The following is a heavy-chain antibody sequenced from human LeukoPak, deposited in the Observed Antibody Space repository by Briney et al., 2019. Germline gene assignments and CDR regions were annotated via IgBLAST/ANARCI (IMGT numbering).Heavy chain of an antibody. J-gene: IGHJ4*02. CDR1: GGTFSSYA. CDR2: IIPIFGTA. D-gene: IGHD5-12*01. V-gene: IGHV1-69*06. CDR3: AREEWNLQYSGYDWTYYFDY. Sequence: SVKVSCKASGGTFSSYAISWVRQAPGQGLEWMGGIIPIFGTANYAQKFQGRVTITADKSTSTAYVELSSLRSEDTAVYYCAREEWNLQYSGYDWTYYFDYWGQGTLVTVSS.